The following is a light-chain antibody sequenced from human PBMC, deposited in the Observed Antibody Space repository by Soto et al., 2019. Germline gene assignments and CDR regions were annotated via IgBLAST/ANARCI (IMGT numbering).Light chain of an antibody. V-gene: IGLV2-23*02. Sequence: QSALTQPASVSVSPGQSITIPCTGTSGDVGSYNLVSWYQQHPGKAPKLLIYEVTERPSGVSNRFSGSKSGNTASLTISGLQPDDEADYYCCSYAGNSEVFGTGTKVTVL. CDR3: CSYAGNSEV. CDR2: EVT. CDR1: SGDVGSYNL. J-gene: IGLJ1*01.